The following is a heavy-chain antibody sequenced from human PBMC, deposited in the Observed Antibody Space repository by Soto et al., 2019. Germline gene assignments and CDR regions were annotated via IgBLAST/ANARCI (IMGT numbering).Heavy chain of an antibody. CDR3: ARERRITMVRGVRAGAFDI. D-gene: IGHD3-10*01. CDR1: GGTFSSYA. V-gene: IGHV1-69*01. CDR2: IIPIFGTA. J-gene: IGHJ3*02. Sequence: QVQLVQSGAEVQKPGSSVKVSCKASGGTFSSYAISWVRQAPGQGLEWMGGIIPIFGTANYAQKFQGRVTITAEESTSTAYMELSSLRSEDTAVYYCARERRITMVRGVRAGAFDIWGQGTMVTVSS.